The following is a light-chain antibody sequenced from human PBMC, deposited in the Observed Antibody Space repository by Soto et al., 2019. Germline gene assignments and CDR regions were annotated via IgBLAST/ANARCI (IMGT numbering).Light chain of an antibody. CDR1: QDIANY. Sequence: AIQMTQSPSSLSASVGDGVTITCRARQDIANYLGWYQQKPGKDPKLLIYAASNLQSVVPSRFSGSGSGTDFTLSISSLQFEDFATYYCQQDYTFPNTFGQGTKLDIK. CDR3: QQDYTFPNT. CDR2: AAS. V-gene: IGKV1-6*01. J-gene: IGKJ2*01.